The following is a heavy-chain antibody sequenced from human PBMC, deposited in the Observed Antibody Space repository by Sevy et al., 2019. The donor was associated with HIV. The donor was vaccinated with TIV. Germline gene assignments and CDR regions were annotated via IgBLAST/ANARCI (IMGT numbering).Heavy chain of an antibody. CDR1: GFNFRNYS. Sequence: GGSLRLSCAASGFNFRNYSMTWVRQAPGKGLDWVSYISSGSGPIHYADFVKYRFTISRDNAKNSLFLQMNSLRDEDMAIYYCARPYCSGDDCYSELDYWGQGILVTVSS. J-gene: IGHJ4*02. CDR3: ARPYCSGDDCYSELDY. CDR2: ISSGSGPI. V-gene: IGHV3-48*02. D-gene: IGHD2-15*01.